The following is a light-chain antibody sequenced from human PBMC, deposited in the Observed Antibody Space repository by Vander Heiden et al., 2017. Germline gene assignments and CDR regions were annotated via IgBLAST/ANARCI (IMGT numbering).Light chain of an antibody. CDR2: KAS. J-gene: IGKJ2*01. CDR1: QSISSW. V-gene: IGKV1-5*03. Sequence: DIQMTQSPSTLSASVGDRVTITCRASQSISSWLAWYQQKPGKASKLLIYKASSLESGVPSRVSGSGSGTEFTLTISSLQPDDFATYYCQQYNSYSRTFGQGTKLEIK. CDR3: QQYNSYSRT.